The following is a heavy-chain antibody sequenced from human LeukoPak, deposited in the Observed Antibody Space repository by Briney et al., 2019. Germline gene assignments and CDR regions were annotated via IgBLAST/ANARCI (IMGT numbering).Heavy chain of an antibody. CDR2: INHSGST. Sequence: SETLSLTCAVYGGSLSGYYWSWIRQPPGKGLEWIGEINHSGSTNYNPSLKSRVTISVDTSKNQFSLKLSSVTAADTAVYYCASYGSGSARGGYFDYWGQGTLVTVSS. J-gene: IGHJ4*02. D-gene: IGHD3-10*01. V-gene: IGHV4-34*01. CDR1: GGSLSGYY. CDR3: ASYGSGSARGGYFDY.